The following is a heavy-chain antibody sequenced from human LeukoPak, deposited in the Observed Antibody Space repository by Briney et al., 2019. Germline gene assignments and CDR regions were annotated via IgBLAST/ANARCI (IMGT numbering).Heavy chain of an antibody. CDR2: ISGSGGSS. CDR3: AKDLEEQWLVRYFDY. J-gene: IGHJ4*02. D-gene: IGHD6-19*01. Sequence: GGSLRLSCAASGFTFSSYAMSWVRQAPGKGLEWVSGISGSGGSSYYADSVKGRFAISRDNSKNTLYLQMNSLRAEGTAVYYCAKDLEEQWLVRYFDYWGQGTLVTVSS. V-gene: IGHV3-23*01. CDR1: GFTFSSYA.